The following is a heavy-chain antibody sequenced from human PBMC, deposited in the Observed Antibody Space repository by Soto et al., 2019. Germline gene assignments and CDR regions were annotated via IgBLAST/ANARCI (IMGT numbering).Heavy chain of an antibody. CDR1: GGSVRAPDW. V-gene: IGHV4-4*02. J-gene: IGHJ5*01. D-gene: IGHD1-1*01. CDR2: VHISGHS. Sequence: SETLSLTCTLSGGSVRAPDWWNWVRQSPDKGLEWIAEVHISGHSNYHPSLMSRVSVSIDRSKNQFYLNLNSVTAADTAIYYCARVRQGCSANNCYFDPWGQGTQVTVSS. CDR3: ARVRQGCSANNCYFDP.